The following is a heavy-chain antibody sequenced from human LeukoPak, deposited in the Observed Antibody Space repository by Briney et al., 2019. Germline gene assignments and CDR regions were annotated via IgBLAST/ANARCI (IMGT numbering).Heavy chain of an antibody. CDR3: ARDSQQSWAYP. CDR2: IYYSGST. D-gene: IGHD1-1*01. CDR1: GGSISDYY. Sequence: PSETLSLACTVSGGSISDYYWSWFRQPPGKGLEWIGYIYYSGSTSYNPSLRSRVTISIDTSANRFSLELNSVTTADTAVYYLARDSQQSWAYPWGQGTLVTGSS. V-gene: IGHV4-59*01. J-gene: IGHJ4*03.